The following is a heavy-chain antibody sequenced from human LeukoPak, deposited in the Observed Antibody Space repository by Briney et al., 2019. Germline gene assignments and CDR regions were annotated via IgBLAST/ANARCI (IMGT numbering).Heavy chain of an antibody. D-gene: IGHD3-10*01. J-gene: IGHJ4*02. V-gene: IGHV4-39*02. CDR3: AREVASSVGY. CDR1: GDSIKSTSYH. CDR2: IYYSGTT. Sequence: SETLSLTCTVSGDSIKSTSYHWGWIRQPPGKGLEWIGSIYYSGTTYYNPSLISRLTISVDTSRNQFSLRLSSVTAADTAVYHCAREVASSVGYWGQGSLVTVSS.